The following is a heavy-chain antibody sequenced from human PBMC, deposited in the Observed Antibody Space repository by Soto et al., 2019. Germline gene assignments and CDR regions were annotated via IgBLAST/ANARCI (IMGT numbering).Heavy chain of an antibody. CDR1: GFAFSTYW. CDR2: IKFDGSST. J-gene: IGHJ6*02. Sequence: EVQLVESGGGLVQPGGSLRLSCAASGFAFSTYWMHWVRQAPGKGLLWVARIKFDGSSTYSADSVKGRFTISKDDANNTLYLQMIGLIVHETAVYYCARGARNIYAMDVWGQGTTVTVSS. D-gene: IGHD1-1*01. V-gene: IGHV3-74*01. CDR3: ARGARNIYAMDV.